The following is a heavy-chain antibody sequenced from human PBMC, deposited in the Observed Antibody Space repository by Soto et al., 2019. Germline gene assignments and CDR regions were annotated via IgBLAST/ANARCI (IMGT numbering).Heavy chain of an antibody. CDR1: GFTFHDYA. D-gene: IGHD6-19*01. CDR2: ISGSSDSI. CDR3: AKDIVSVWSSGRLDP. J-gene: IGHJ5*02. V-gene: IGHV3-9*01. Sequence: EVQLVESGGGLVQPGRSLRLSCTASGFTFHDYAMHWVRQAPGKGLEWVSGISGSSDSIGYADSVKGRFTISRDNAKNSPYLQMNSLRTEDTAFYYFAKDIVSVWSSGRLDPWGQGTLVTVSS.